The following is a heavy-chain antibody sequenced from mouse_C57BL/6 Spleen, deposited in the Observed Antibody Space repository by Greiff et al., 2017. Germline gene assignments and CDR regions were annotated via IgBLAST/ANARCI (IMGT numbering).Heavy chain of an antibody. V-gene: IGHV1-55*01. CDR1: GYTFTSYW. CDR2: IYPGSGST. J-gene: IGHJ4*01. D-gene: IGHD2-5*01. CDR3: ARGVDSNYRYYAMDY. Sequence: QVQLQQPGAELVKPGASVKMSCKASGYTFTSYWLTWVKQRPGQGLEWIGDIYPGSGSTNYNEKFKSKATLTVDTSSSTAYMQLSSLTTEDSAVYYCARGVDSNYRYYAMDYWGQGTSVTVSS.